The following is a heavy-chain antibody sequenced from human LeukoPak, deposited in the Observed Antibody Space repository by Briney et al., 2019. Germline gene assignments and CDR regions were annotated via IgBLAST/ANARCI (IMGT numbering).Heavy chain of an antibody. V-gene: IGHV4-61*02. CDR2: IYTSGST. CDR3: ARDYSSGLRDY. CDR1: GGSLSSGSYY. J-gene: IGHJ4*02. D-gene: IGHD6-19*01. Sequence: SETLSLTCTVSGGSLSSGSYYWRWIRQPAGKGLEWIGRIYTSGSTNYNPSLKSRVTISVDTSKNQFSLKLSSVTAADTAVYYCARDYSSGLRDYWGQGTLVTVSS.